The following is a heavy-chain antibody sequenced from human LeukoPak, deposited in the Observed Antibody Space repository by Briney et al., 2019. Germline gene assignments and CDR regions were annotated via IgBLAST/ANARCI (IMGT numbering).Heavy chain of an antibody. V-gene: IGHV5-51*01. CDR2: IYPGDSDT. D-gene: IGHD1-7*01. CDR1: GYSFTSYW. CDR3: ARINWNYADWFDP. J-gene: IGHJ5*02. Sequence: GASLQISCKGSGYSFTSYWIGWVRQLPGKGLEWMGIIYPGDSDTRYSPSFQGQVTISADKSISTAYLQWSSLKASDTAMYYCARINWNYADWFDPWGQGTLVTVSS.